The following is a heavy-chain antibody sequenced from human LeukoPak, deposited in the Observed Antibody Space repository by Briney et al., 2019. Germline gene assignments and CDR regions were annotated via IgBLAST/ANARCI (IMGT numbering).Heavy chain of an antibody. CDR3: ARDPRRRLPYYFDY. V-gene: IGHV3-30-3*01. D-gene: IGHD6-25*01. CDR2: ISYDGSNK. CDR1: GFTFSSYA. J-gene: IGHJ4*02. Sequence: GGSLRLSCAASGFTFSSYAMHWVRQAPGKGLEWVAVISYDGSNKYYADSVKGRFTISRDNSKNTLYLQMNSLRAEDTAVYYCARDPRRRLPYYFDYGGQGTLVTVSS.